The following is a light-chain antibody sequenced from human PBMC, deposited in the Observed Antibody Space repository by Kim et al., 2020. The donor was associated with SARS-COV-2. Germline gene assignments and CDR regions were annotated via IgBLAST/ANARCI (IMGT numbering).Light chain of an antibody. Sequence: ASVGDRFTITCRASQGISKSLAWFQQKPGKAPKSLIYTASNLQSGVPSRFSGSGSETDFTLTISSLQPEDFATYYCQQYKSYPLTFGGGTKVDIK. CDR2: TAS. J-gene: IGKJ4*01. V-gene: IGKV1-16*01. CDR3: QQYKSYPLT. CDR1: QGISKS.